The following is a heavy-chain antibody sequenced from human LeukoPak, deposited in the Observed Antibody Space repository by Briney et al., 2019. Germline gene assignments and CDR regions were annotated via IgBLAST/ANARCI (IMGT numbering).Heavy chain of an antibody. CDR1: GYTFTSYG. CDR3: ARRIVTPTTKWFDA. CDR2: ISAYNGNT. V-gene: IGHV1-18*01. J-gene: IGHJ5*02. D-gene: IGHD1-26*01. Sequence: ASVKVSCKASGYTFTSYGISWVRQAPGQGLEWMGWISAYNGNTNYAQKLQGRVIMTRDTSISTAYMELSRLRSDDTAVYYCARRIVTPTTKWFDAWGQGTLVTVSS.